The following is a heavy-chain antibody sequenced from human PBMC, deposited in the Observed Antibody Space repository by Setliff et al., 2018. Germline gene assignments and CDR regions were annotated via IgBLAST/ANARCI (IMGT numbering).Heavy chain of an antibody. Sequence: SGTPSPPFNVSGGSISSYYWSWIRQPAGKGLEWIGHIYIGGSANYNPSLKSRVTMSIDTSKNQFSLKLNSVTAADMAVYYCAREQWLDPPGYYYMDVWAKGTTVTVS. CDR2: IYIGGSA. CDR1: GGSISSYY. V-gene: IGHV4-4*07. CDR3: AREQWLDPPGYYYMDV. D-gene: IGHD6-19*01. J-gene: IGHJ6*03.